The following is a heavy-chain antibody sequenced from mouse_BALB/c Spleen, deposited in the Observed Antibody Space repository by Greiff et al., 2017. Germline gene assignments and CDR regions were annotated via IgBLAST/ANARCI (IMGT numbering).Heavy chain of an antibody. CDR2: IYPYNGGT. Sequence: EVQLQQSGAELAKPGASVKISCKASGYTFTDYNMHWVKQSHGKSLEWIGYIYPYNGGTGYNQKFKSKATLTVDNSSSTAYMELRSLTSEDSAVYYCASYYYGSSYAMDYWGQGTSVTVSS. J-gene: IGHJ4*01. D-gene: IGHD1-1*01. CDR3: ASYYYGSSYAMDY. CDR1: GYTFTDYN. V-gene: IGHV1S29*02.